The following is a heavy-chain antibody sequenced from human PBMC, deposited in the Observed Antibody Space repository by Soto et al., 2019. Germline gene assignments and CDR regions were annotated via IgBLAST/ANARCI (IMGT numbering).Heavy chain of an antibody. D-gene: IGHD3-10*01. J-gene: IGHJ6*02. Sequence: PSETLSLTCAVSGASFSRGGHCWTWIRQSPGKGLEWIGYIYSSGSTHYNPSLQSRLSISLDTSKSQFSLNLTSVTAADTAIYYCARGTMLRGPGYYYGLDVWGQGTTVTVSS. CDR1: GASFSRGGHC. V-gene: IGHV4-31*11. CDR3: ARGTMLRGPGYYYGLDV. CDR2: IYSSGST.